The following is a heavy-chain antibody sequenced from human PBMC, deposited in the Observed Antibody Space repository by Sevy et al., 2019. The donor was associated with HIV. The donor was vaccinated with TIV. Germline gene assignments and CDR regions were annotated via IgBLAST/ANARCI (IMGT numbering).Heavy chain of an antibody. CDR1: GFTFTHAW. D-gene: IGHD3-9*01. CDR2: IQIKIDGGNT. J-gene: IGHJ6*02. Sequence: GGSLRLSCAASGFTFTHAWMNWVRQAPGKGLEWVGRIQIKIDGGNTYFAAPVKGRFTISRDDSKNTVFLQMNSLKTEDAAVYYCTTSSHSSRVWRDFDPRFYFFYYGLDVWGQGTTVTVSS. V-gene: IGHV3-15*01. CDR3: TTSSHSSRVWRDFDPRFYFFYYGLDV.